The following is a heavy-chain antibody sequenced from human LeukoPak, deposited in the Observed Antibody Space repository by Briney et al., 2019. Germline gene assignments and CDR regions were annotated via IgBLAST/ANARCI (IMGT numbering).Heavy chain of an antibody. CDR1: GFTFSSYE. J-gene: IGHJ4*02. D-gene: IGHD4-17*01. V-gene: IGHV3-48*03. Sequence: GGSLRLSCAASGFTFSSYEMNWVRQAPGKGLEWVSYISSSGSTIYYADSVKGRFTISRDNAKNSLYLQMNSLRAEDTAVYYCTRGGDYVGGPAHYWGQGTLVTVSS. CDR3: TRGGDYVGGPAHY. CDR2: ISSSGSTI.